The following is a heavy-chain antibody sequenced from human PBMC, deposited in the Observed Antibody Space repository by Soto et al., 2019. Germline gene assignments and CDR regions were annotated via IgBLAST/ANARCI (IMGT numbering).Heavy chain of an antibody. J-gene: IGHJ6*02. D-gene: IGHD2-2*01. CDR3: ARENIVVVPAAGYYYYGMDV. CDR2: IYYSGST. CDR1: GGSVSSGSYY. Sequence: QVPLQESGPGLVKPSETLSLTCTVSGGSVSSGSYYWSWIRQPPGKGLEWIGYIYYSGSTNYNPSLKSRVTISVDTSKNQFSLKLSSVTAADTAVYYCARENIVVVPAAGYYYYGMDVWGQGTTVTVSS. V-gene: IGHV4-61*01.